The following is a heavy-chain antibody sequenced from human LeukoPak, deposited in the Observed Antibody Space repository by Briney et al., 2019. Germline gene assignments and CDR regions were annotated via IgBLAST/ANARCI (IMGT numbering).Heavy chain of an antibody. D-gene: IGHD1-26*01. J-gene: IGHJ4*02. V-gene: IGHV4-38-2*02. CDR2: FYHSGST. CDR1: GHSISSGYY. Sequence: SETLSLTCKVSGHSISSGYYWGWIRQPPGKGLEWIGTFYHSGSTYYKSPLRSRVTIPVDTPKNQFSLKLSSVTAADTAFYYCVRGGELRYFDSWGQGALVTVSS. CDR3: VRGGELRYFDS.